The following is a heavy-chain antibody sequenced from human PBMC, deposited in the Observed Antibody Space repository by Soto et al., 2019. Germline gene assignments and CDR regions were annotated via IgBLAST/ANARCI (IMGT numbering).Heavy chain of an antibody. Sequence: ASGKVSCKASGYTYTKYGINWVRQAPGQGPEWMGWISAYNGNANYAQKLQGRVTMTTDTSTSTAYMELRSLRSDDTALYYCARDHCSGGSCYSPFDYWGQGTLVTVSS. V-gene: IGHV1-18*01. CDR2: ISAYNGNA. D-gene: IGHD2-15*01. CDR1: GYTYTKYG. J-gene: IGHJ4*02. CDR3: ARDHCSGGSCYSPFDY.